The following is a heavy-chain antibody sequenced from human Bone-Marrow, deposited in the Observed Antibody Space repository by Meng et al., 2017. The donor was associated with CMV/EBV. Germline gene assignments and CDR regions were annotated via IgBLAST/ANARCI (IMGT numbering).Heavy chain of an antibody. V-gene: IGHV4-30-4*08. CDR1: GGSISTGDYY. CDR3: ARVRANYYGSDDLES. Sequence: SGGSISTGDYYWTWIRQPTGKGLEWVGHIHFSGTTYYSPSLKSRVSISSDRAKNQISLVLISVTAADTAIYYCARVRANYYGSDDLESWGQGTLVTVSS. D-gene: IGHD3-10*01. J-gene: IGHJ5*02. CDR2: IHFSGTT.